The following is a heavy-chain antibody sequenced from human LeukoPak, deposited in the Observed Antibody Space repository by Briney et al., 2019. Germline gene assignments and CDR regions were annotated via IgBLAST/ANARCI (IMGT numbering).Heavy chain of an antibody. CDR2: IKEDGTGK. J-gene: IGHJ6*02. D-gene: IGHD6-13*01. Sequence: PGGSLRLSCAASGFTFRNYVMNWVRQAPGKGLEWLANIKEDGTGKNHVDSVKGRFTISRDNAKKSLYLQMNGLRAEDTAVYYCAREIPQQLVAMDVWGQGTTVTVSS. CDR3: AREIPQQLVAMDV. CDR1: GFTFRNYV. V-gene: IGHV3-7*04.